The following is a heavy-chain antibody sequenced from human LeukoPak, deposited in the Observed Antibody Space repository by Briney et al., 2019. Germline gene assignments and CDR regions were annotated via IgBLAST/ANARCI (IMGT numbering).Heavy chain of an antibody. CDR2: LNSDGSST. D-gene: IGHD4-11*01. Sequence: GGSLRLSCAASGFTFSSYWMHWVRQVPGKGLVWVSRLNSDGSSTTYADSVKGRFTISGDNARNTLYLQMNSLRAEDTAVYYCARTTRQSSFDYWGQGTLVTVSS. CDR1: GFTFSSYW. J-gene: IGHJ4*02. V-gene: IGHV3-74*01. CDR3: ARTTRQSSFDY.